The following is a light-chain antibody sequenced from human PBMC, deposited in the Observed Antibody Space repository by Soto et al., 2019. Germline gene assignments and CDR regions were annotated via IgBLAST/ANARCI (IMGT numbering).Light chain of an antibody. CDR2: DVS. V-gene: IGLV2-11*01. CDR1: SSDVGGYNY. J-gene: IGLJ2*01. CDR3: CSYAGSYTLV. Sequence: QSALTPPRSVSGSLGQSVTISCTGTSSDVGGYNYVSWYQQHPGKAPKLMIYDVSKRPSGVPDRFSGSKSGNTASLTISGLQAEDETDYYCCSYAGSYTLVFGGGTKVTVL.